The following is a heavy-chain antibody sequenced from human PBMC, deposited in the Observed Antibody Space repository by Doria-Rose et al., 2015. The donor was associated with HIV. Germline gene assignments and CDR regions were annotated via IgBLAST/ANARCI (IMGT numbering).Heavy chain of an antibody. J-gene: IGHJ3*02. CDR2: ISNDGSNK. V-gene: IGHV3-30*18. CDR3: AKDPRFKYGGAFDI. D-gene: IGHD3-16*01. Sequence: PGRSLRLSCAASGFTLSTYAMHWVRQAPGKGLEWVAVISNDGSNKFYADSVKGRFTISRDNSRNTLYLQMNSLRVEDTAVYYCAKDPRFKYGGAFDIWGRGTMVTVSS. CDR1: GFTLSTYA.